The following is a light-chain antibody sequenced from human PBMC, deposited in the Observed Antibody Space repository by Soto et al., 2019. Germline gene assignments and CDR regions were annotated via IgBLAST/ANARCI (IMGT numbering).Light chain of an antibody. V-gene: IGKV3D-20*01. Sequence: EIVLTQSPATLSLSPGERATLSCAASQSVSCSYLAWYQQKPGLAPRLLIYDASSRATGIPDRFSGSGSGTDFTLTISRLEPEDFAVYYCQQYGNSPYTFGQGTKLEIK. CDR1: QSVSCSY. J-gene: IGKJ2*01. CDR2: DAS. CDR3: QQYGNSPYT.